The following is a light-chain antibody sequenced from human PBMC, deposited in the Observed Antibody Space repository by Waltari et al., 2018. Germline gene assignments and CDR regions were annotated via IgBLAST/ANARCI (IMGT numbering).Light chain of an antibody. CDR2: GAS. V-gene: IGKV3-20*01. CDR1: QSVNSKF. Sequence: EIVLTQSPGTLSLSPGERATLSCRASQSVNSKFLAWYQQKPGQAPRPLIYGASSRATGILDRFSGSGSETDFSLTISRLEPEDFAVYYCQQYGTSLSWTFGQGTKVEIK. J-gene: IGKJ1*01. CDR3: QQYGTSLSWT.